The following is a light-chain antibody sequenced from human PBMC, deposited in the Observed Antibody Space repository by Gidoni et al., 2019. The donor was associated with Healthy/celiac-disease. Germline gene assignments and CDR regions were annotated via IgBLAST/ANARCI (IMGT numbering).Light chain of an antibody. J-gene: IGLJ2*01. V-gene: IGLV3-1*01. CDR1: KLGAKY. CDR3: QAWDSFVV. CDR2: QDS. Sequence: SYELTPPSSVSVSPGQTASIPCSGDKLGAKYACWYQQKPGQSPVLVIYQDSKRPSGITERFSGSNSGNTATLAISGTQAMEEADYYCQAWDSFVVFGGGTKLTVL.